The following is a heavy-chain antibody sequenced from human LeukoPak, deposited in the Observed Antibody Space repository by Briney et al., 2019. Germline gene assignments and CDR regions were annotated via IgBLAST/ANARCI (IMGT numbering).Heavy chain of an antibody. D-gene: IGHD2-15*01. CDR3: ARDKGYCSGGSCYDWFDP. CDR2: ISSSSSTYI. J-gene: IGHJ5*02. V-gene: IGHV3-21*01. CDR1: GFTFSSYS. Sequence: GGSLRLSCAASGFTFSSYSMNWVRQAPGKGLEWVSSISSSSSTYIHYADALKGRFTISRDNAKNSLFLQMNSLRAEDTAVYYCARDKGYCSGGSCYDWFDPWGQGTLVTVSS.